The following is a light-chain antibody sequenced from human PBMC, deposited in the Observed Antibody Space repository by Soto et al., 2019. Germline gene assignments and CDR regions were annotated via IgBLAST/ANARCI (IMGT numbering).Light chain of an antibody. CDR1: QDITNY. CDR2: DAS. Sequence: DIQMTQSPSSLSASVGDRVTITCQASQDITNYLNWYQQKPGKAPKLLIYDASNLETGVPSRFTGGGSGTDFTFTITNLQPEDIATYYCQQYNNLPFTFGPGTKVDIK. CDR3: QQYNNLPFT. V-gene: IGKV1-33*01. J-gene: IGKJ3*01.